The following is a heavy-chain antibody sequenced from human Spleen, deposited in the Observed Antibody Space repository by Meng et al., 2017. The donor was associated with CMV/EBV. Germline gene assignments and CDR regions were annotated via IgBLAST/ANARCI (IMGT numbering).Heavy chain of an antibody. CDR1: GYPFSGYY. J-gene: IGHJ2*01. Sequence: QVQLVQSGAEAKKPGASVKVSCTTSGYPFSGYYIHWVRQAPGQGLEWVGRIDPHSGDTKKFQDRVTMTTDTSISTAYMELSSLRSDDTAVYYCARGNWGSRYFDLWGRGTLVTSPQ. CDR2: IDPHSGDT. V-gene: IGHV1-2*06. D-gene: IGHD7-27*01. CDR3: ARGNWGSRYFDL.